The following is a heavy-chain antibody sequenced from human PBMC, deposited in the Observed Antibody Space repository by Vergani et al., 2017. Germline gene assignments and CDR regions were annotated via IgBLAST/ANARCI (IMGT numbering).Heavy chain of an antibody. J-gene: IGHJ6*03. CDR1: GGSFTSYH. CDR2: IDHTGRP. Sequence: QVQLQQWGGGLLKPSETLSLTCVVNGGSFTSYHWTWIRQSPGEGLEWVGDIDHTGRPDYNPSRKSRLTMPVDKSRNQFSLTLNSVTATDTAIYFFARVNTETNGHLYYYYYMDVWGQGTAVTVS. D-gene: IGHD4-11*01. CDR3: ARVNTETNGHLYYYYYMDV. V-gene: IGHV4-34*01.